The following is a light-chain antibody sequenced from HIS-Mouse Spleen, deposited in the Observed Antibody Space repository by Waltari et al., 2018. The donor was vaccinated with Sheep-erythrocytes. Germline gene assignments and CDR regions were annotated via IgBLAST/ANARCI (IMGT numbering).Light chain of an antibody. J-gene: IGLJ1*01. CDR3: CSYAGSYNHV. CDR2: DVS. CDR1: SSDVGCYNY. V-gene: IGLV2-11*01. Sequence: QSALTQPRSVSGSPGQSVTISCPGTSSDVGCYNYVSWYQQHPGKAPNLMIYDVSKRPSGVPDRFSGSKSGNTASLTISGLQAEDEADYYCCSYAGSYNHVFATGTKVTVL.